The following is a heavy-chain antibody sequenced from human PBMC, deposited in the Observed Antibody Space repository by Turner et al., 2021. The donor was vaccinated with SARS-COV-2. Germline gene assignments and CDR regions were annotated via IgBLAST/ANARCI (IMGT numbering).Heavy chain of an antibody. D-gene: IGHD3-22*01. J-gene: IGHJ4*02. CDR3: ARGGLYYYDRSAYFNSHPDY. V-gene: IGHV1-2*02. Sequence: QVQLVQSGAGVKKPGASVKVACQASGYTFTGYYMHWVRQAPGQGLEWMGWINPNSGGTNYAQKFQGRVTMTRDTSISTAYMELSRLRSDDTAVYYCARGGLYYYDRSAYFNSHPDYWGQGTLVTVSS. CDR2: INPNSGGT. CDR1: GYTFTGYY.